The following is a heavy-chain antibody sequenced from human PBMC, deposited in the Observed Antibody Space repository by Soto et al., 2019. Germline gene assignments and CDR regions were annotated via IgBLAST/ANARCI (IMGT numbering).Heavy chain of an antibody. CDR1: GGSISSYY. CDR2: IYYSGST. V-gene: IGHV4-59*01. D-gene: IGHD3-3*01. Sequence: SETLSLTCTVSGGSISSYYWSWIRQPPGKGLEWIGYIYYSGSTNYNPSLKSRVTISVDTSKNQFSLKLSSVTAADTAVYYCARSYYDFSWFDPWGQGTLVTVSS. CDR3: ARSYYDFSWFDP. J-gene: IGHJ5*02.